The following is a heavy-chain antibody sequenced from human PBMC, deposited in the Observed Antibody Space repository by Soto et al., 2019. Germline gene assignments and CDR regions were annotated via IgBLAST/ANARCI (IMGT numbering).Heavy chain of an antibody. CDR3: AKDYGSGSYYNPILYYFDY. J-gene: IGHJ4*02. CDR1: GFTFSSYG. V-gene: IGHV3-33*06. D-gene: IGHD3-10*01. CDR2: IWYDGSNK. Sequence: LRLSCAASGFTFSSYGMHWVRQAPGKGLEWVAVIWYDGSNKYYADSVKGRFTISRDNSKNTLYLQMNSLRAEDTAVYYCAKDYGSGSYYNPILYYFDYWGQGTLVTVSS.